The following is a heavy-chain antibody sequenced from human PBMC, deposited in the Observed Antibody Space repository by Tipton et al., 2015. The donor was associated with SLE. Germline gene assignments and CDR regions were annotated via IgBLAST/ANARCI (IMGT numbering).Heavy chain of an antibody. D-gene: IGHD6-6*01. V-gene: IGHV4-59*01. CDR2: IHSSGST. Sequence: TLSLTCTVSGDSLSTYYWSWVRQPPGKGLEWMGFIHSSGSTKYNPSLTSRITISLDTSKNQFSLKLTSVTAADTAVYYCTRGGASSKWLDPWGQGVLVTVSS. J-gene: IGHJ5*02. CDR3: TRGGASSKWLDP. CDR1: GDSLSTYY.